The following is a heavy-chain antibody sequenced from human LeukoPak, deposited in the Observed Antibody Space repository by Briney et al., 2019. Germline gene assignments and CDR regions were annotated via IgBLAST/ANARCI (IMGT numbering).Heavy chain of an antibody. Sequence: SETLSLTCTVSGGSISSYYWSWIRQPPGKGLEWIGYIYYSGSTNYNPSLKSRVTISVDTSKHQFSLKLSSVTAADTAVYYCARVEKPNGGLRFLEWLPPGPFVYWGQGTLVTVSS. D-gene: IGHD3-3*01. J-gene: IGHJ4*02. CDR3: ARVEKPNGGLRFLEWLPPGPFVY. V-gene: IGHV4-59*08. CDR1: GGSISSYY. CDR2: IYYSGST.